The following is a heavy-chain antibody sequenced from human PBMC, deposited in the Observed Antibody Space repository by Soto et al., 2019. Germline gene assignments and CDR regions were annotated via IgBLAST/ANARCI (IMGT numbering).Heavy chain of an antibody. J-gene: IGHJ4*02. D-gene: IGHD6-13*01. Sequence: SETLSLTCAVSGGSISSGGYSWSWIRQPPGKGLEWIGYIYHSGSTYYNPSLKSRVTISVDRSKNQFSLKLSSVTAADTAVYYCAAHDRIAADGTEVDYWGQGTLVTVSS. CDR1: GGSISSGGYS. CDR2: IYHSGST. CDR3: AAHDRIAADGTEVDY. V-gene: IGHV4-30-2*01.